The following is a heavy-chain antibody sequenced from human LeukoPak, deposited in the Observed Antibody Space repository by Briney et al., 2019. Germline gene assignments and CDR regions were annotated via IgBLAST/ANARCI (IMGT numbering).Heavy chain of an antibody. J-gene: IGHJ4*02. CDR3: ARGSFSRWTTQSYFDY. D-gene: IGHD2-15*01. V-gene: IGHV1-8*01. CDR1: GYTFTTYD. CDR2: MNPNSGNT. Sequence: GASVKVSCKASGYTFTTYDIYWLRQATGHGLQWMGWMNPNSGNTGSAQSFQSRVTMTRNASMSSAYMELSSLRPEDTAVYYCARGSFSRWTTQSYFDYWGQGTLVTVSS.